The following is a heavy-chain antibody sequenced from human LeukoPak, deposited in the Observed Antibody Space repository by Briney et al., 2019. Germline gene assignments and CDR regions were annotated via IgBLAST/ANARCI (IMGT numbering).Heavy chain of an antibody. J-gene: IGHJ4*02. CDR3: AKEYCSNSVCHSLDY. CDR2: ISYDGSNK. D-gene: IGHD2-8*01. Sequence: GGSPRLSCAASGFTFSSSGMHWVRQAPGKGLERVAVISYDGSNKYYADSVKGRFTFSRDNSKNTLYLQMNSLRAEDTAVYYCAKEYCSNSVCHSLDYWGQGTLVTVSS. CDR1: GFTFSSSG. V-gene: IGHV3-30*18.